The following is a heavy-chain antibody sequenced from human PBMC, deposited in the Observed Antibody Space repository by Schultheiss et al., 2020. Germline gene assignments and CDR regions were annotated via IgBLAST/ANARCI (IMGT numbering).Heavy chain of an antibody. CDR2: ISYDGSNK. V-gene: IGHV3-30*18. CDR3: VKGAWYASTNDGY. D-gene: IGHD5/OR15-5a*01. J-gene: IGHJ4*02. CDR1: GFTFSSYG. Sequence: GGSLRLSCAASGFTFSSYGMHWVRQAPGKGLEWVAVISYDGSNKYYADSVKGRFTISRDNSKNTLYLQMNSLRAEDTAVYYCVKGAWYASTNDGYWGQGTMVTVSS.